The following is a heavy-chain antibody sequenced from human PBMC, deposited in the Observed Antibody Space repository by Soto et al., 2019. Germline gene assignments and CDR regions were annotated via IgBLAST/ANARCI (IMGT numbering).Heavy chain of an antibody. J-gene: IGHJ5*02. Sequence: QVQLVESGGGVVQPGRSLRLSCAASGFTFSSYPMHWVRQAPGKGPEWVAVISVNGNNIHYGDSVKGRFTISRDNSKNTLYLQRSSRRVEDTAVYYCARSHSSSWHWFDPWGQGTLVTVSS. CDR2: ISVNGNNI. CDR1: GFTFSSYP. CDR3: ARSHSSSWHWFDP. D-gene: IGHD6-13*01. V-gene: IGHV3-30-3*01.